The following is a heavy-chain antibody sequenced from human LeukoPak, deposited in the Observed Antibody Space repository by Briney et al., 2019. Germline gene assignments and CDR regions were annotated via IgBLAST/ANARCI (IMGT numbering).Heavy chain of an antibody. J-gene: IGHJ6*03. Sequence: TGGSLRLSCAASGFTFSSYSMNWVRQAPGKGLEWVSSISSSSSYIYYADSVKGRFTISRDNAKNSLYLQMNSLRAEDTAVYYCARATDHIVLMVPYYYMDAWGKGTTVTVSS. V-gene: IGHV3-21*01. CDR2: ISSSSSYI. CDR1: GFTFSSYS. CDR3: ARATDHIVLMVPYYYMDA. D-gene: IGHD2-8*01.